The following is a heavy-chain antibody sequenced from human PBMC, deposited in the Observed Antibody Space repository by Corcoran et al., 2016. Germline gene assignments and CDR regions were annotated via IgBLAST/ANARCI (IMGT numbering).Heavy chain of an antibody. D-gene: IGHD3-16*01. V-gene: IGHV3-21*01. Sequence: EVQLVESGGGLVKPGGSLRLSCAASGFTFSSYSMNWVRQAPGKGLEWVSSISSSSSYIYYADSVKGRFTISRDNAKNSLYLQMNSLRAEDTAVYYCARGQLMIGCYILPVGYWGQGTLVTVSS. J-gene: IGHJ4*02. CDR3: ARGQLMIGCYILPVGY. CDR1: GFTFSSYS. CDR2: ISSSSSYI.